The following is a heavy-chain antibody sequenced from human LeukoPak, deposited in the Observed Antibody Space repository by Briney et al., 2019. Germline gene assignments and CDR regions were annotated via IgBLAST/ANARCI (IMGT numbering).Heavy chain of an antibody. J-gene: IGHJ4*02. Sequence: GGSLRLSCAASGFTFSSYSMNWVRQAPGKGLDWVSSISSSSSYIYYADSVKGRFTISRDNAKNSLYLQMNSLRAEDTAVYYCARYYYDSSGYYQVDYWGQGTLVTVSS. CDR3: ARYYYDSSGYYQVDY. V-gene: IGHV3-21*01. CDR2: ISSSSSYI. D-gene: IGHD3-22*01. CDR1: GFTFSSYS.